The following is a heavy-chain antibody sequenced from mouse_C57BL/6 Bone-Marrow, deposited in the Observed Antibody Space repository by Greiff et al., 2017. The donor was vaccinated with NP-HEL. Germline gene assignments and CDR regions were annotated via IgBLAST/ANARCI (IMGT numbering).Heavy chain of an antibody. Sequence: QVQLQQPGAELVKPGASVKMSCKASGYTFTSYWITWVKQRPGQGLEWIGDIYPGSGSTNYNEKFKSKATLTVDTSSSTAYMQLSSLTSEDSAVYYCAREEVLLRSWFAYWGQGTLVTVSA. CDR2: IYPGSGST. CDR1: GYTFTSYW. D-gene: IGHD1-1*01. CDR3: AREEVLLRSWFAY. V-gene: IGHV1-55*01. J-gene: IGHJ3*01.